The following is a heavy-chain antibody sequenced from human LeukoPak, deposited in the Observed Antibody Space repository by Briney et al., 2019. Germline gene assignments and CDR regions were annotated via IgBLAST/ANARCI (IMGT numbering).Heavy chain of an antibody. CDR2: IIPIFGTA. V-gene: IGHV1-69*06. CDR3: ARWDPYYYDSSGYYYPYYFDY. J-gene: IGHJ4*02. CDR1: GGTFSSYA. Sequence: AASVKVSCKASGGTFSSYAISWVRQAPGQGLEWMGGIIPIFGTANYAQKFQGRVTITADKSTSTAYMELSSLRSEDTAVYYCARWDPYYYDSSGYYYPYYFDYWGQGTLVTVSS. D-gene: IGHD3-22*01.